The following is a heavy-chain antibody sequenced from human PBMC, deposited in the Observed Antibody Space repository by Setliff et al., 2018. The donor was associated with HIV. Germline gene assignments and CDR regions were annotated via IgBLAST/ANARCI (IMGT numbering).Heavy chain of an antibody. J-gene: IGHJ6*04. CDR3: ARPSAANFFYSYAMDV. Sequence: PSETLSLTCTVSGDSISSSSYYWGWIRQPPGKGLEWIGSIFYSGSTYYNPSLKSRLIMSVDTSKNQFSLKLNSVTPDDTAVYYCARPSAANFFYSYAMDVWGEGTTVTVSS. CDR1: GDSISSSSYY. CDR2: IFYSGST. V-gene: IGHV4-39*01. D-gene: IGHD6-13*01.